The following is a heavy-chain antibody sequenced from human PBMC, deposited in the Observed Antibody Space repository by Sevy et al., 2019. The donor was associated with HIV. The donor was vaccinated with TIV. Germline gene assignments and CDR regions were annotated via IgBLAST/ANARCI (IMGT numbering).Heavy chain of an antibody. CDR1: GYTFTSYG. J-gene: IGHJ5*02. CDR3: ASDDYGVLWFDP. V-gene: IGHV1-18*01. D-gene: IGHD4-17*01. CDR2: ISAYNGNT. Sequence: ASVKVSCKASGYTFTSYGISWVRQAPGQGLEWMGWISAYNGNTNYAQKLQGRVTMTTDTSTSTAYMELRSLRSDDTAVYYCASDDYGVLWFDPWGQGTLVTVSS.